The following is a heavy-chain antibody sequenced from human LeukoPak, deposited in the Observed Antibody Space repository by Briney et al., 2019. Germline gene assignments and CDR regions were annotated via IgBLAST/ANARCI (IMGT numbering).Heavy chain of an antibody. V-gene: IGHV3-23*01. CDR3: AKRRFVGATTLDFDY. CDR2: ISGSGGST. D-gene: IGHD1-26*01. CDR1: GFTFSSYA. J-gene: IGHJ4*02. Sequence: GASLRLSCAASGFTFSSYAMSWVRQAPGKRLEWVSDISGSGGSTYYADSVKGRFTISRDNSKNTLYLQMNSLRAEDSAVYYCAKRRFVGATTLDFDYWGQGTLVTVSS.